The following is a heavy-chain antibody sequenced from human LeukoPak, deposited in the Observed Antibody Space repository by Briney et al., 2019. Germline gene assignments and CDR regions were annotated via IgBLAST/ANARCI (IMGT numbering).Heavy chain of an antibody. V-gene: IGHV4-59*01. Sequence: PSETLSLTCSVSGGSIGGYYWSWIRQPPGKGLEWIGYIYYSGSTKYHPSLKSRVTMPVDTSKYQFSLKLSAVTAADTAVYYCARERYYYGSGSYHDYWGQGALVTVSS. CDR2: IYYSGST. CDR3: ARERYYYGSGSYHDY. D-gene: IGHD3-10*01. J-gene: IGHJ4*02. CDR1: GGSIGGYY.